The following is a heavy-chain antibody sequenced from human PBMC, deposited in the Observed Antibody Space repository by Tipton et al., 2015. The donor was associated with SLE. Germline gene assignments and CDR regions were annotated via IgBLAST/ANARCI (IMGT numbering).Heavy chain of an antibody. D-gene: IGHD6-19*01. CDR3: ARALRGGSGRGWFDP. Sequence: TLSLTCTVSGGSISSSSYYWGWIRQPPGKGLEWIGSIYYSGSTYYNPPLKSRVTIPVDTSKNQFSLKLSSVTAADTAVYYCARALRGGSGRGWFDPWGQGTLVTVSS. CDR2: IYYSGST. CDR1: GGSISSSSYY. J-gene: IGHJ5*02. V-gene: IGHV4-39*01.